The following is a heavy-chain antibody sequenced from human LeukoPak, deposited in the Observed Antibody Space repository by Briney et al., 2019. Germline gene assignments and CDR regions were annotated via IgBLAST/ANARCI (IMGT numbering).Heavy chain of an antibody. CDR2: IRYDGSNK. Sequence: PGGSLRLSCAASGFTFSSYGMHWVRQAPGKGLEWVAFIRYDGSNKYYADSVKGRFTISRDNSKNTLYLQMNSLRAEDTAVYYCAKDRYYDSSGSFDYWGQGTLVTVSS. J-gene: IGHJ4*02. V-gene: IGHV3-30*02. D-gene: IGHD3-22*01. CDR3: AKDRYYDSSGSFDY. CDR1: GFTFSSYG.